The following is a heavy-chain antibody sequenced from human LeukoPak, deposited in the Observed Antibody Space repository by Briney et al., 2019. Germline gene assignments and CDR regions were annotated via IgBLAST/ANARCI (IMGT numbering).Heavy chain of an antibody. CDR2: IWFDGTNK. J-gene: IGHJ4*02. CDR1: GFTFSTYG. V-gene: IGHV3-33*01. CDR3: ARDHSIVGATYFDY. D-gene: IGHD1-26*01. Sequence: PGGSLRLSCAASGFTFSTYGMHWVRQAPGKGLEWVAVIWFDGTNKYYADSVKGRFTISRDNSMNTLYLQMNSLRAEDTAVYYCARDHSIVGATYFDYWGQGTLVTVSS.